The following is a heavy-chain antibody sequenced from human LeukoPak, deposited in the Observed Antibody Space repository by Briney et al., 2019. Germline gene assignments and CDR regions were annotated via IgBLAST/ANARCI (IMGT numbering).Heavy chain of an antibody. CDR1: GGSFSNYV. Sequence: ASVKVSCKASGGSFSNYVISWVRQAPGQGLEWMGWISAYNGNTNYAQKLQGRVTMTTDTSTSTAYMELRSLRSDDTAVYYCARVSRLDYYYYYGMDVRGQGTTVTVSS. CDR2: ISAYNGNT. CDR3: ARVSRLDYYYYYGMDV. J-gene: IGHJ6*02. D-gene: IGHD4-11*01. V-gene: IGHV1-18*01.